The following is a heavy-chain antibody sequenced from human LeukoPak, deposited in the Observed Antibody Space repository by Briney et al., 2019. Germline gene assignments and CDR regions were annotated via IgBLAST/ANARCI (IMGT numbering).Heavy chain of an antibody. V-gene: IGHV3-30-3*01. CDR2: ISYDGSNK. Sequence: GGSLRLSCAASGFTFSSYAMHWVRQAPGKGLEWVAVISYDGSNKYYADSVKGRFTISRDNSKNTLYLQMNSLRAEDTAVYYYARDSRITMVRGVTALDYWGQGTLVTVSS. CDR3: ARDSRITMVRGVTALDY. D-gene: IGHD3-10*01. CDR1: GFTFSSYA. J-gene: IGHJ4*02.